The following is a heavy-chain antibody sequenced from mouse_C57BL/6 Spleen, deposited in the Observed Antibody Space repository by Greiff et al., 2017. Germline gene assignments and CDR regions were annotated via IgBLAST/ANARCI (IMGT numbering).Heavy chain of an antibody. CDR2: FYPGSGSI. J-gene: IGHJ2*01. V-gene: IGHV1-62-2*01. D-gene: IGHD1-1*01. CDR3: ARHDDKGYYGSGFDY. CDR1: GYTFTEYT. Sequence: VQLQQSGAELVKPGASVKLSCKASGYTFTEYTIHWVKQRSGQGLEWIGWFYPGSGSIKYNEKFKYKATLTADKSSSTVYMALSRLTSEGSAVYFGARHDDKGYYGSGFDYWGQGTTRTVSS.